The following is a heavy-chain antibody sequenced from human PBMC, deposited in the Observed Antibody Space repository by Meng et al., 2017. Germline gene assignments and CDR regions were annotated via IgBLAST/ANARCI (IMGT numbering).Heavy chain of an antibody. CDR3: ARVLRDGYNLGY. CDR2: IIPIFGTA. D-gene: IGHD5-24*01. J-gene: IGHJ4*02. V-gene: IGHV1-69*01. CDR1: GGTFSSYA. Sequence: QGHLGYAGGEGKKTWSSVKVSCKASGGTFSSYAISWVRQAPGQGLEWMGGIIPIFGTANYAQKFQGRVTITADESTSTAYMELSSLRSEDTAAYYCARVLRDGYNLGYWGQGTLVTVSS.